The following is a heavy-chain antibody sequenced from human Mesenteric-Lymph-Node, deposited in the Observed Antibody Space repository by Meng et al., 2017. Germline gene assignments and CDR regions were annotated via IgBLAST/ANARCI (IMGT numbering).Heavy chain of an antibody. V-gene: IGHV1-2*06. CDR3: ARVSAFGYCSGGSCYSEYFQH. D-gene: IGHD2-15*01. Sequence: ASVKVSCKASGGSFSTYTISWVRQAPGQGLEWMGRINPNSGGTNYAQKFQGRVTMTRDTSISTAYMELSRLRSDDTAVYYCARVSAFGYCSGGSCYSEYFQHWGQGTLVTVS. CDR1: GGSFSTYT. J-gene: IGHJ1*01. CDR2: INPNSGGT.